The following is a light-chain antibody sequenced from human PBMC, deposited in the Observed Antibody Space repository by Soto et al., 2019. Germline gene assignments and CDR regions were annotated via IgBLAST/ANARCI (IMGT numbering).Light chain of an antibody. Sequence: VLSQRASVSGSPGQSITISCTGTSGDVGAYNYVSWYQHHPGKVPQLMIYDVSDRPSGVSNRFSGSKSGNTASLTISGLQAEDEADYYCSSYTSSNTYVFGTGTKLTVL. CDR3: SSYTSSNTYV. CDR1: SGDVGAYNY. CDR2: DVS. J-gene: IGLJ1*01. V-gene: IGLV2-14*03.